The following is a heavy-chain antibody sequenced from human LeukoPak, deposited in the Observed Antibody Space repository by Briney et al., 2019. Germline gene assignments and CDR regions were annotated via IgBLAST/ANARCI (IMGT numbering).Heavy chain of an antibody. CDR2: INHSGST. Sequence: ASETLSLTCAVYGGSFSGYYWSWIRQPPGKGLEWIGGINHSGSTNYNPSLKSRVTISVDTSKNQFSLKLSSVTAADTAVYYCARGHDFWSGYYTYYYYMDVWGKGTTVTVSS. V-gene: IGHV4-34*01. CDR3: ARGHDFWSGYYTYYYYMDV. J-gene: IGHJ6*03. CDR1: GGSFSGYY. D-gene: IGHD3-3*01.